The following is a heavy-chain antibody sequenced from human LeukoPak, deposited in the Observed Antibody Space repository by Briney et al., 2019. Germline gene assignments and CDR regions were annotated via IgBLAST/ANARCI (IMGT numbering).Heavy chain of an antibody. D-gene: IGHD4-17*01. CDR3: ARARKTRNIYGDYVFLFDY. V-gene: IGHV1-2*02. J-gene: IGHJ4*02. CDR1: GYTFTGYY. CDR2: INPNSGGT. Sequence: GASVKVSCKASGYTFTGYYMHWVRQAPGQGLEWMGGINPNSGGTNYAQNFRGRVTMTRDTSLSTAYMDLSRLRSDDTALYYCARARKTRNIYGDYVFLFDYWGQGTLVTVSS.